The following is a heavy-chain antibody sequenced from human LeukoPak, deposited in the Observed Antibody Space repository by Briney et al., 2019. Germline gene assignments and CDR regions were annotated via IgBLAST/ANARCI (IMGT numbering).Heavy chain of an antibody. CDR3: ARGGDYGDAPLIDY. V-gene: IGHV3-30-3*01. J-gene: IGHJ4*02. CDR1: GFTFSDYT. D-gene: IGHD4-17*01. Sequence: GTSLRLSCAASGFTFSDYTIHWVRQAPGKGLEWVAVISYDGSNKYYADSVKGRFTISRDNAKNSLYLQMNSLRAEDTAVYYCARGGDYGDAPLIDYWGQGTLVTVSS. CDR2: ISYDGSNK.